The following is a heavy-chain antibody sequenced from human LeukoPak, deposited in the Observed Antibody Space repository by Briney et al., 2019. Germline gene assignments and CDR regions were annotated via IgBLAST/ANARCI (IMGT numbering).Heavy chain of an antibody. J-gene: IGHJ4*02. Sequence: GGSLRLSCAASGFTFSSYAMSWVRQAPGKGLEWVSAISGGGDSTYYADSVKGRFTISRDNSKNTLYLQMNSPRAEDTAMYYCAKDYDFWNYWGQGTLVTVSS. CDR1: GFTFSSYA. D-gene: IGHD3-3*01. V-gene: IGHV3-23*01. CDR2: ISGGGDST. CDR3: AKDYDFWNY.